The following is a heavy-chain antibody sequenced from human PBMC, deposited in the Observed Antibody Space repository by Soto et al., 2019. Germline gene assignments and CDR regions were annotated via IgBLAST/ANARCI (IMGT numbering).Heavy chain of an antibody. V-gene: IGHV3-30*18. CDR1: GFTFSSFG. CDR2: IAFDGSDE. J-gene: IGHJ4*02. CDR3: AKGLYSYGSSYFES. D-gene: IGHD5-18*01. Sequence: QVQLVESGGGVVQPGRSLRLSCVVSGFTFSSFGMHWVRQAPGKGLEWVAVIAFDGSDEYYGDSVKGRFSISRDNSKSTLYLQMNSLRPEDAAVYYCAKGLYSYGSSYFESWGQGTLATVSS.